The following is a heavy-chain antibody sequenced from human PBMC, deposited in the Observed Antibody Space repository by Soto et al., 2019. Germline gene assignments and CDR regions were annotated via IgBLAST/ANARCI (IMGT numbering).Heavy chain of an antibody. CDR1: GYSISSVYY. Sequence: SETLSLTCAVSGYSISSVYYWGWIRQSPGKGLEWIGSIHHGASPWYDPSLKGRVARSVNTSVNYFSMKLSSVTXAETAVYYCARAGYYDISGYYCDYCGEGTVVT. CDR3: ARAGYYDISGYYCDY. V-gene: IGHV4-38-2*01. D-gene: IGHD3-22*01. J-gene: IGHJ4*02. CDR2: IHHGASP.